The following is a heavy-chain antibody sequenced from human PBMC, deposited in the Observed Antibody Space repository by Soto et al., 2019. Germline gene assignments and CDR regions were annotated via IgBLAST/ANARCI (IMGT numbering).Heavy chain of an antibody. J-gene: IGHJ3*02. D-gene: IGHD6-13*01. V-gene: IGHV3-7*01. CDR1: GFTFSTYW. CDR3: AKGTWSDEFDI. Sequence: VGSLRLSCAASGFTFSTYWMTWFRQAPVNGLEWVANIKQDGSEKDYVDSVKGRFTISRDNAKNSLSLQMNSLRAEDTAVYYCAKGTWSDEFDIWGQGTMVTVSS. CDR2: IKQDGSEK.